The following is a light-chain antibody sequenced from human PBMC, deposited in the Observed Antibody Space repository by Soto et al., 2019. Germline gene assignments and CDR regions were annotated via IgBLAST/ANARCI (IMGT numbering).Light chain of an antibody. CDR1: QSISSSY. Sequence: EIVLTQSQGTRSLSPGERATLSCGASQSISSSYLALYQQKPGHAPRLLIYGASSRATGIPDRFSGSGSGTDFTLTIRRMEPEDFAVDYCHQYGGSQTFGQGTKVDIK. CDR3: HQYGGSQT. V-gene: IGKV3-20*01. J-gene: IGKJ1*01. CDR2: GAS.